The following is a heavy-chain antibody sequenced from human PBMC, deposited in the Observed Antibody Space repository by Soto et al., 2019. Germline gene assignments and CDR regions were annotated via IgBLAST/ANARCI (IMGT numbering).Heavy chain of an antibody. CDR3: ARHPGYYDILTGYTTYYFDY. Sequence: ETLALPCSDSGGSSSTYNWRWIRQPSGKGLEWIGYIYYRGNTDYNPSLKSRVTISLDTPKNQFSLKLSSVTAADTAVYYCARHPGYYDILTGYTTYYFDYWGQGILVTVSS. CDR2: IYYRGNT. CDR1: GGSSSTYN. D-gene: IGHD3-9*01. V-gene: IGHV4-59*08. J-gene: IGHJ4*02.